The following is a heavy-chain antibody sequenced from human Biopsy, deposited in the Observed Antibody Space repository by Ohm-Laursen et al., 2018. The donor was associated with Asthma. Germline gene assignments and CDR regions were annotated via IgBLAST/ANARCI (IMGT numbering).Heavy chain of an antibody. D-gene: IGHD2-21*02. J-gene: IGHJ4*02. CDR2: IKSRKDGETR. Sequence: SLRLSCTAAGLTFTNAWMNWVRQAPGRGLEWVGRIKSRKDGETRDYAAPLRGRFLISRDDSQNRLYLQIDNLQTEATAVYFWTTDPGDCEPFWGRGTLVTVSS. CDR1: GLTFTNAW. V-gene: IGHV3-15*01. CDR3: TTDPGDCEPF.